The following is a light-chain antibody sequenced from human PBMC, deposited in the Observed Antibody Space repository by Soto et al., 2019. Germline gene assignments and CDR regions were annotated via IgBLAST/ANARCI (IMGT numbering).Light chain of an antibody. J-gene: IGLJ2*01. CDR3: AAWDDRLRGPV. CDR1: SSNIGTNY. CDR2: SHN. Sequence: QSVLTQPPSASGTPGQRVTISCSGSSSNIGTNYVYWYQQLPGTAPKLLIYSHNQRPSGVPDRFSGSKSGTSASLAISGLRSEDEADYYCAAWDDRLRGPVFGGGTKLTVL. V-gene: IGLV1-47*02.